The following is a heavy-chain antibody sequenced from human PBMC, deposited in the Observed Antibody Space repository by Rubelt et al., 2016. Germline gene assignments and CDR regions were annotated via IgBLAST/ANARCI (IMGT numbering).Heavy chain of an antibody. CDR3: ARGSGSYSKPSPFDL. CDR2: IYSGGST. Sequence: WVRQAPGKGLEWVSVIYSGGSTYYADSVKGRFTISRDNSKNTLYLQMNSLRAEDTAVYYCARGSGSYSKPSPFDLWGRGTLVTVSS. J-gene: IGHJ2*01. D-gene: IGHD1-26*01. V-gene: IGHV3-53*01.